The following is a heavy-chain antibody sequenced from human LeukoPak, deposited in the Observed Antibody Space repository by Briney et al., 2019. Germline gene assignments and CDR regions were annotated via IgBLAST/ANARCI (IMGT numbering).Heavy chain of an antibody. CDR1: GGSFSGYY. V-gene: IGHV4-34*01. Sequence: SETLSLTCAVYGGSFSGYYWSWIRQPPGKGLEWIGEINHSGSTNYNPSLKSRVTMSVDTSKNQFSLKLSSVTAADTAVYYCARVISLANYYYYMDVWGKGTTVTVSS. D-gene: IGHD3-10*01. CDR3: ARVISLANYYYYMDV. J-gene: IGHJ6*03. CDR2: INHSGST.